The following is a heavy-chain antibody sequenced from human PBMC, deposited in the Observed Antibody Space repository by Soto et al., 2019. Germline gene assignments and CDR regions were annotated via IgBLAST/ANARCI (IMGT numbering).Heavy chain of an antibody. J-gene: IGHJ6*02. V-gene: IGHV3-53*01. CDR2: IYPAGST. Sequence: EVQLEESGGGLIQPGGSLRLSCAASGFTVSSNYMSWVRQAPGKGLECVAIIYPAGSTYYADYVQGRFTIARDNSKNTLYLQMNSLRADDRAVYYCARDSQGLPAASPGLYYDGMDGWGQGTTVTVSS. CDR1: GFTVSSNY. CDR3: ARDSQGLPAASPGLYYDGMDG. D-gene: IGHD2-2*01.